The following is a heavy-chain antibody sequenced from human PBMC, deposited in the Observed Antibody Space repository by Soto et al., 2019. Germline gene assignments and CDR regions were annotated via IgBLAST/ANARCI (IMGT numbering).Heavy chain of an antibody. CDR2: ITGSGSTT. V-gene: IGHV3-23*01. CDR3: AKDFTAYLSSWFHL. Sequence: EVQLLESGGGLVQPGGSLRLSCAASEFTFSSNAMHWGRQAPGKGLEWVSGITGSGSTTFYADSVKGRFTISRDNSKNTLYLHMSSLRAEDTATYYCAKDFTAYLSSWFHLWGQGTLVTVSS. CDR1: EFTFSSNA. J-gene: IGHJ5*02. D-gene: IGHD6-13*01.